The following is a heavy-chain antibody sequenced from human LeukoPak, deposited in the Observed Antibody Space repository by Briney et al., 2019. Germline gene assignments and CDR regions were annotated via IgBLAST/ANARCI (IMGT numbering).Heavy chain of an antibody. Sequence: GGSLRLSCAASGFTFSSYGMHWVRQAPGKGLEWVAVISYDGSNKYYADSVKGRFTISRDNSKNTLYLQMNSLRAEDTAVYYCAKDLHSSGWPYYYYYGMDVWGQGTTVTVSS. J-gene: IGHJ6*02. CDR2: ISYDGSNK. CDR1: GFTFSSYG. D-gene: IGHD6-19*01. CDR3: AKDLHSSGWPYYYYYGMDV. V-gene: IGHV3-30*18.